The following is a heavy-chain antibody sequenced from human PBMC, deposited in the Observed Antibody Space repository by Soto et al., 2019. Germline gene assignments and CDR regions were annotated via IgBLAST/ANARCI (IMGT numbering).Heavy chain of an antibody. J-gene: IGHJ6*02. V-gene: IGHV1-46*01. Sequence: QVDLVQSGAEVKKPGASVTISCKASGSAITRYYIHWVRQAPGRGLEWMGIINPGGGSASYAQKVQARVTIDKDTSTGTVYMDLRSLRTEDTAVYYCARDTSGWSLNGLDVWGQGTTVNVSS. CDR2: INPGGGSA. CDR3: ARDTSGWSLNGLDV. D-gene: IGHD6-19*01. CDR1: GSAITRYY.